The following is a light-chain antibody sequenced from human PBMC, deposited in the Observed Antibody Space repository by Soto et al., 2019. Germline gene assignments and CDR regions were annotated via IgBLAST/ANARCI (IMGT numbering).Light chain of an antibody. J-gene: IGLJ1*01. Sequence: QSVLTQPASVSGSPGQSITISCTGASSAVGGFDHVSWYQQHPGKVPRLLIYDVSSRPSGVSDRFSGSKSSNTASLTISGLQAEDEADYYCNSFTTTNTYVFGTGTKVTVL. CDR1: SSAVGGFDH. CDR3: NSFTTTNTYV. V-gene: IGLV2-14*03. CDR2: DVS.